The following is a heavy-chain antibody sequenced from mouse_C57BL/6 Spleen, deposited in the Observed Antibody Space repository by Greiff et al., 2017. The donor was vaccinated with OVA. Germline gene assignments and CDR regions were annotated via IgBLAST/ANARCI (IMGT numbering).Heavy chain of an antibody. Sequence: GGGLVQPKGSLKLSCAASGFSFNTYAMNWVRQAPGKGLEWVARIRSKSNNYATYYADSVKDRFTISRDDSESMLYLQMNNLKTEDTAMYYCVRGTTVGYFDVWGTGTTVTVSS. J-gene: IGHJ1*03. CDR1: GFSFNTYA. CDR3: VRGTTVGYFDV. D-gene: IGHD1-1*01. CDR2: IRSKSNNYAT. V-gene: IGHV10-1*01.